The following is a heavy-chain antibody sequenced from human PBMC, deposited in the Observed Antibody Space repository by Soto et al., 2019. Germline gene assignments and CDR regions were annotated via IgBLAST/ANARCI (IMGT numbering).Heavy chain of an antibody. J-gene: IGHJ4*02. CDR1: GYSFTSYW. CDR3: ARHGYSSSLAFDY. D-gene: IGHD6-13*01. CDR2: IDPSDSYT. V-gene: IGHV5-10-1*01. Sequence: PVESLKISCKGSGYSFTSYWISWVRQMPGKGLEWMGRIDPSDSYTNYSPSFQGHVTISADKSISTAYLQWSSLKASDTAMYYWARHGYSSSLAFDYWGQGNLVTVYS.